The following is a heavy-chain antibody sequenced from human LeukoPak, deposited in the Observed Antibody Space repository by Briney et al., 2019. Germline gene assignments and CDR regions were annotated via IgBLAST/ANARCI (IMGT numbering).Heavy chain of an antibody. CDR1: GYTFTGYY. CDR3: ATPSGTSLDSKHDYGDYEGAFDI. D-gene: IGHD4-17*01. V-gene: IGHV1-2*02. J-gene: IGHJ3*02. CDR2: ISPNSGGT. Sequence: GASVKVSCKASGYTFTGYYMHWVRQAPGQGLEWMGWISPNSGGTNYAQKFQGRVTMTRDTSISTAYMELSRLRSDDTAVYYCATPSGTSLDSKHDYGDYEGAFDIWGQGTMVTVSS.